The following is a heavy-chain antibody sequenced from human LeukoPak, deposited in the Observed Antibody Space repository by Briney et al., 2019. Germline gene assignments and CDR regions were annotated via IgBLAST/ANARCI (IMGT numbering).Heavy chain of an antibody. V-gene: IGHV1-18*01. Sequence: ASVKVSCQASGYTYTSYGISWVRQAPGQGVEWMGWISAYNGNTNYAQKLQGRVTMTTATSTSTAYMELRSLRPDDTAVYHCASSAGYDILTPYLLDYWGQGTLVTVSS. CDR3: ASSAGYDILTPYLLDY. CDR2: ISAYNGNT. J-gene: IGHJ4*02. CDR1: GYTYTSYG. D-gene: IGHD3-9*01.